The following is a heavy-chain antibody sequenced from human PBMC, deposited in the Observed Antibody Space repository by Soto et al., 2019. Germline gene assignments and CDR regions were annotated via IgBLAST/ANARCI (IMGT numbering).Heavy chain of an antibody. J-gene: IGHJ3*02. V-gene: IGHV1-8*01. CDR3: AKDFVSRNGVYDPFDI. CDR1: GYTFTSYD. CDR2: MNPNSGNT. Sequence: GASVKVSSKASGYTFTSYDINWVRQATGQGLEWMGWMNPNSGNTGYAQKFQGRVTMTRNTSISTAYMELSSLRSEDTAVYYCAKDFVSRNGVYDPFDIWGPGTMVTVSS. D-gene: IGHD2-8*01.